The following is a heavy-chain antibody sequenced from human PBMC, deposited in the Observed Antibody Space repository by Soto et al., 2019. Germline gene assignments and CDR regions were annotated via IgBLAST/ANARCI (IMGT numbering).Heavy chain of an antibody. CDR1: GGSIGNYF. Sequence: PSETLSLTCNVSGGSIGNYFWTWIRQPPGKGLEWIGYIYNGGSTIYNPSLKSRVTMSVDTSKNHFSLKVSSVTAADTAVYYCARDHVDTPMTNFDYWGQGTLVTVSS. D-gene: IGHD5-18*01. CDR2: IYNGGST. CDR3: ARDHVDTPMTNFDY. J-gene: IGHJ4*02. V-gene: IGHV4-59*01.